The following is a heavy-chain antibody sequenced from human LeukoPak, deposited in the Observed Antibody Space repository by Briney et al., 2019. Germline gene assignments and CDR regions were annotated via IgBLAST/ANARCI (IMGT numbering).Heavy chain of an antibody. CDR1: GGSTSSFY. Sequence: SETLSLTCTVSGGSTSSFYWSWIRQPPGKGLEWIGYVYHSGSTNYNPSLKSRVTISVDTSKNQFSLKLTSVTAADTAVYYCARDNSVRDEAWWFNPWGQGTLVTVSS. V-gene: IGHV4-59*01. D-gene: IGHD5-24*01. CDR3: ARDNSVRDEAWWFNP. J-gene: IGHJ5*02. CDR2: VYHSGST.